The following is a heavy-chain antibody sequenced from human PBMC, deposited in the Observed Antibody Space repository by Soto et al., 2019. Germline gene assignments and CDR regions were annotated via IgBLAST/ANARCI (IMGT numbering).Heavy chain of an antibody. V-gene: IGHV3-23*01. Sequence: EVQLLESGGGLVQPGGSLRLSCAASGFTFSSYAMSWVRQAPGKGLEWVSAISGSGGSTYYADSVKGRFTISRDNSKNTLYLQMNSLRAEDTAVYYCAKVIVDGDTALDAFDIWGQGSMVTVSS. CDR3: AKVIVDGDTALDAFDI. CDR1: GFTFSSYA. J-gene: IGHJ3*02. D-gene: IGHD5-18*01. CDR2: ISGSGGST.